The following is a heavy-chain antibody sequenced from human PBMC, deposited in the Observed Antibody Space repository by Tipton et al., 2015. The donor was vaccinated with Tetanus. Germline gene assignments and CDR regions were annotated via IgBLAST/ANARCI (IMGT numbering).Heavy chain of an antibody. CDR3: ARIHDFLSGHFDI. J-gene: IGHJ4*02. CDR2: ILYGAST. V-gene: IGHV4-61*01. CDR1: GGSVSRGSYY. D-gene: IGHD3-3*01. Sequence: TLSLTCTIFGGSVSRGSYYWAWIRQPPGKGLEYIGYILYGASTHYNPSLKSRVTVSADPSQNQFSLKLSSVTAADTGVYYCARIHDFLSGHFDIWGPGTLVTVSS.